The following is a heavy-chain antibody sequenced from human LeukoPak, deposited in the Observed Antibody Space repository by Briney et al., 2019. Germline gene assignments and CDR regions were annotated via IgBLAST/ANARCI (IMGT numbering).Heavy chain of an antibody. D-gene: IGHD3-10*01. J-gene: IGHJ4*02. Sequence: SVKVSCKDSGGTFSSYSINWVRQAPRQGLEWMGGIIPLFNTPSYAQKFQGRVSITADTSTNTTYMELSSLTSEDTAVYYCARAEITMVRGVLGYWGQGTLVTVSS. CDR2: IIPLFNTP. V-gene: IGHV1-69*06. CDR3: ARAEITMVRGVLGY. CDR1: GGTFSSYS.